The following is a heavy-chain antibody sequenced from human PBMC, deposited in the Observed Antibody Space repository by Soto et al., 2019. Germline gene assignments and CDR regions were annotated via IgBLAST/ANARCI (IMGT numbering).Heavy chain of an antibody. Sequence: ASVKVSCKYSGYTFTLYGITWVRQAPGQGLEWMGWISAYNGNTNYAQKFQGRVSMTRDTSTSTAYVELSSLRFDDTAVYYCARHSGYDYVFDYWGQGTLVTVSS. D-gene: IGHD5-12*01. CDR3: ARHSGYDYVFDY. CDR1: GYTFTLYG. J-gene: IGHJ4*02. V-gene: IGHV1-18*01. CDR2: ISAYNGNT.